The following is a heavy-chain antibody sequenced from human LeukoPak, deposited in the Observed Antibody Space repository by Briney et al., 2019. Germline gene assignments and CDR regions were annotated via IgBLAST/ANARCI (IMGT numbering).Heavy chain of an antibody. V-gene: IGHV3-21*01. CDR1: GFTFSSYS. CDR2: ISSSSSYI. Sequence: GGSLRLSCAASGFTFSSYSMNWVRQAPGKGLEWVSSISSSSSYIYYADSVKGRFTISRDNAKNSLYLQMNSLRAEDTAVYYCAKVGDFWSGYPYYFDYWGQGTLVTVSS. D-gene: IGHD3-3*01. J-gene: IGHJ4*02. CDR3: AKVGDFWSGYPYYFDY.